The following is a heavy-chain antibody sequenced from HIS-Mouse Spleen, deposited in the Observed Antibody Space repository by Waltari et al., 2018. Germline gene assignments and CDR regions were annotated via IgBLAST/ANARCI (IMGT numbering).Heavy chain of an antibody. CDR2: IYYRGST. CDR3: AREIPYSSSWYDWYFDL. V-gene: IGHV4-39*07. D-gene: IGHD6-13*01. CDR1: GGSISSSSYY. J-gene: IGHJ2*01. Sequence: QLQLQESGPGLVKPSETLSLPCTVSGGSISSSSYYWGWIRQPPGKGLEGIGSIYYRGSTYYNPSLKNRVTISLDTSKNQFSRKLSSVTAADTAVYYCAREIPYSSSWYDWYFDLWGRGTLVTVSS.